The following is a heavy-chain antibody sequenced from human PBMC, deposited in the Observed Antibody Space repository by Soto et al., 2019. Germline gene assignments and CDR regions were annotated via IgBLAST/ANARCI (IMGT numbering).Heavy chain of an antibody. V-gene: IGHV1-69*04. CDR2: IIPILGIA. CDR3: ARDQVPANWFDP. CDR1: GGTFSSYT. J-gene: IGHJ5*02. Sequence: ASVKVSCKASGGTFSSYTISWVRQAPGQGLEWMGRIIPILGIANYAQKFQGRVTMTRDTSTSTVYMELSSLRSEDTAVYYCARDQVPANWFDPWGQGTLVTVSS.